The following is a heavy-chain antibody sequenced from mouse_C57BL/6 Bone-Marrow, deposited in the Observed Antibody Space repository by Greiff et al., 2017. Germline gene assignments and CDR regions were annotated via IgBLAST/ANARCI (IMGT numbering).Heavy chain of an antibody. CDR3: AIYDYDEYYFDY. Sequence: QVQLQQPGAELVMPGASVKLSCKASGYTFTSYWMHWVKQRPGQGLEWIGEIDPSDSYTNYNQKFKGKSTLTVDKSSSTAYMQLSSRTSEDSAVYYCAIYDYDEYYFDYWGQGTTLTVAS. D-gene: IGHD2-4*01. CDR1: GYTFTSYW. CDR2: IDPSDSYT. J-gene: IGHJ2*01. V-gene: IGHV1-69*01.